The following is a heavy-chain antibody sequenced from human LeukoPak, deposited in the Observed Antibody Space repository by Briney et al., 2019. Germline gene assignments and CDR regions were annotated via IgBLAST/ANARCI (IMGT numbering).Heavy chain of an antibody. CDR2: INHSGST. J-gene: IGHJ4*02. V-gene: IGHV4-34*01. CDR3: ARKSRYYYGSASYLDY. CDR1: GGSFSGYY. D-gene: IGHD3-10*01. Sequence: PSETLSLTCAVYGGSFSGYYWSWNRQPPGKGLEWIGKINHSGSTNYNPSLKSRVTITVDTSKNQFSLKLSSVTAADAAVYYCARKSRYYYGSASYLDYWGQGTLVTVSS.